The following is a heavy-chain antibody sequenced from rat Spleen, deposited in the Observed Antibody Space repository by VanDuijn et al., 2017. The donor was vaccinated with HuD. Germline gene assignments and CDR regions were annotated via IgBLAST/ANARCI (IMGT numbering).Heavy chain of an antibody. CDR3: VRHGYTRYYFDY. J-gene: IGHJ2*01. V-gene: IGHV5S13*01. CDR2: ISPGGGNT. D-gene: IGHD1-9*01. CDR1: GFTFSDYG. Sequence: EVQLVESGGGLVQPGRSLKLSCVASGFTFSDYGMYWIRQAPTKGLEWVASISPGGGNTHYRDSVKGRFTISRDNTKSTLYLQMDSLKSEDTASYYCVRHGYTRYYFDYWGQGVMVTVSS.